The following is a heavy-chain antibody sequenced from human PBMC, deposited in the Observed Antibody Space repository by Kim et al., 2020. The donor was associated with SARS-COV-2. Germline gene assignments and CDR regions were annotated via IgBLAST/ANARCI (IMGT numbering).Heavy chain of an antibody. CDR1: GGSISSYY. J-gene: IGHJ5*02. V-gene: IGHV4-4*07. D-gene: IGHD3-22*01. CDR2: IYTSGST. CDR3: ARDPLVVVGNWFDP. Sequence: SETLSLTCTVSGGSISSYYWSWIRQPAGKGLEWIGRIYTSGSTNYNPSLKSRVTMSVDTSKNQFSLKLSSVTAADTAVYYCARDPLVVVGNWFDPWGQGTLVTVSS.